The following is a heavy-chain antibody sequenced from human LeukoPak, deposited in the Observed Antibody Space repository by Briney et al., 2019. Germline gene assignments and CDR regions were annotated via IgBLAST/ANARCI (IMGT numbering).Heavy chain of an antibody. V-gene: IGHV1-2*02. CDR1: GYTFTGYY. D-gene: IGHD3-3*01. Sequence: ASVKVSCKASGYTFTGYYMHWVRQAPGQGLEWMGWINPNSGGTNYAQKFQGRVTMTRDPSISTAYMELSRLRSDDTAVYYCARDKLRFSNWFDPWGQGTLVTVSS. J-gene: IGHJ5*02. CDR2: INPNSGGT. CDR3: ARDKLRFSNWFDP.